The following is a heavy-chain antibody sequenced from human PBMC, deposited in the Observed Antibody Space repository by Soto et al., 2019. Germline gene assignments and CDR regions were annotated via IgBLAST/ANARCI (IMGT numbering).Heavy chain of an antibody. CDR1: GFTFSSYA. J-gene: IGHJ2*01. CDR3: AKHLWRDGYNWVYVDL. D-gene: IGHD5-12*01. CDR2: ISYDGSNK. V-gene: IGHV3-30-3*01. Sequence: QVQLVESGGGVVQPGRSLRLSCAASGFTFSSYAMHWVRQAPGKGLEWVAVISYDGSNKYYADSVKGRFTISRDNSKNTQYLQKNSRRAEDTDVYYGAKHLWRDGYNWVYVDLWGRGSLVTVSS.